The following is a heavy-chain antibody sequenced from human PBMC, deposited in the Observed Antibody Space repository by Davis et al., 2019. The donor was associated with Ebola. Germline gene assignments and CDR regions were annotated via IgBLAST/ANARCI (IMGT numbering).Heavy chain of an antibody. CDR3: ARDGGGFWSGKGMDV. D-gene: IGHD3-3*01. CDR1: GFTVSSNY. J-gene: IGHJ6*02. V-gene: IGHV3-53*01. Sequence: GEFLKISCAASGFTVSSNYMSWVRQAPGKGLEWVSVIYSGGSTYYADSVKGRFTISRDNSKNTLYLQMNSLRAEDTAVYYCARDGGGFWSGKGMDVWGQGTTVTVSS. CDR2: IYSGGST.